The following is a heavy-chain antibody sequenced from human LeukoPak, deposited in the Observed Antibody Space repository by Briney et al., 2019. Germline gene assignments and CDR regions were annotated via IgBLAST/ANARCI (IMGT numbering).Heavy chain of an antibody. Sequence: PGGSLRLSCAASGFTFSSYWMSWVRQAPGKGLEWVANIKQDGSEKYYVDSVKGRFTISRDNAKNSLYLQMNSLRAEDTAVYYCARDLRGLAVTIDYWGQGTLVTVSS. CDR1: GFTFSSYW. CDR3: ARDLRGLAVTIDY. J-gene: IGHJ4*02. D-gene: IGHD4-11*01. CDR2: IKQDGSEK. V-gene: IGHV3-7*01.